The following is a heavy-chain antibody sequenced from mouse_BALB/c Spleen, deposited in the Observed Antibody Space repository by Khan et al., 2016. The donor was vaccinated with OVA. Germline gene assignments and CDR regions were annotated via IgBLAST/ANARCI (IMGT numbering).Heavy chain of an antibody. D-gene: IGHD2-1*01. CDR3: TRTGNYRDYFDY. V-gene: IGHV1-9*01. CDR1: GYTFSSYW. Sequence: QVQLQQSGAELMKPGASVKISCKATGYTFSSYWIEWVKQRPGHGLEWIGEILPGSGSTNYNEKVKGKATFTADTSSNTAYMQLNSLTSEDAAVYYCTRTGNYRDYFDYWGQGTTLTVSS. J-gene: IGHJ2*01. CDR2: ILPGSGST.